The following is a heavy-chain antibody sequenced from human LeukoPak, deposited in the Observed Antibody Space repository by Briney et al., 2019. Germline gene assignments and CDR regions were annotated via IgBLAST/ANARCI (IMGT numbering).Heavy chain of an antibody. V-gene: IGHV4-34*01. Sequence: SETLSLTCAVYGGSFSGYYWSWIRQPPGKGLEWIGEVNHSGSTNYNPSLKSRVTISVDTSKNQFSLKLSSVTAADTAVYYCARVVRDFWSGYPNFDYWGQGTLVTVSS. CDR2: VNHSGST. CDR1: GGSFSGYY. J-gene: IGHJ4*02. D-gene: IGHD3-3*01. CDR3: ARVVRDFWSGYPNFDY.